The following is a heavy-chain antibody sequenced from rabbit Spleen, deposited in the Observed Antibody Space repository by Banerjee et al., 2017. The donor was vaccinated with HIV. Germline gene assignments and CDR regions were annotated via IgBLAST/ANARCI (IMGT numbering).Heavy chain of an antibody. CDR3: ARDDVYSSGGYGMDL. V-gene: IGHV1S40*01. CDR2: IYAGSSGRT. J-gene: IGHJ6*01. D-gene: IGHD4-1*01. CDR1: GFSFSGTYY. Sequence: QSLEESGGDLVKPGASLTLTCKASGFSFSGTYYMCWVRQAPGKGLEWIACIYAGSSGRTYYASWAKGRFTISKTSSTTVTLQMTSLTAADTATYFCARDDVYSSGGYGMDLWGPGTLVTVS.